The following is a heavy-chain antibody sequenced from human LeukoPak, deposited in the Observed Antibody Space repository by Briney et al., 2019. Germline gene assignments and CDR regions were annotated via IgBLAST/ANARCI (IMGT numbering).Heavy chain of an antibody. CDR1: GFTFNSYA. D-gene: IGHD1-1*01. CDR2: ISYDGSNK. Sequence: PGRSLRLSCAASGFTFNSYAMHWVRQAPGKGLEWVAVISYDGSNKYYADSVKGRFTISRDNSKNTLYMQMNSLRVEDTAVYYCASDGRPVWGQGTLVTVSS. CDR3: ASDGRPV. J-gene: IGHJ4*02. V-gene: IGHV3-30-3*01.